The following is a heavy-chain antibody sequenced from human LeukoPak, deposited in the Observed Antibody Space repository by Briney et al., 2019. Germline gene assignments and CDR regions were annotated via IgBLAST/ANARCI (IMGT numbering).Heavy chain of an antibody. J-gene: IGHJ3*02. D-gene: IGHD3-16*02. CDR2: FHNSGTY. CDR1: ADSISDYY. CDR3: ARDLYVWGSYRYSDAFDI. V-gene: IGHV4-59*12. Sequence: SETLSLTCTVAADSISDYYRGWIRQPAGEGREWIVYFHNSGTYTYNPSLKSRVTISVDTSKNQFSLKLSSVTAADTAFYYCARDLYVWGSYRYSDAFDIWGQGTMVTVSS.